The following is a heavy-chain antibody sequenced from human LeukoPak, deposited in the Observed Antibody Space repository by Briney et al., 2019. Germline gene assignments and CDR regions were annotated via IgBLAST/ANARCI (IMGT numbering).Heavy chain of an antibody. CDR2: IYYSGST. D-gene: IGHD3-9*01. CDR3: ARGRYFDWLFDY. J-gene: IGHJ4*01. V-gene: IGHV4-59*12. CDR1: GGSISSYY. Sequence: PSETLSLTCTVSGGSISSYYWSWIRQFPGKGLEWIGYIYYSGSTNYNPSLKSRVTISVDTSKNQLSLKLSSVTAADTAVYYCARGRYFDWLFDYWGHGTLVTVSS.